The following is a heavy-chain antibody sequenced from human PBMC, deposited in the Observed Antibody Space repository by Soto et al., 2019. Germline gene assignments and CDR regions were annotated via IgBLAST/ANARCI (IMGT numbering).Heavy chain of an antibody. J-gene: IGHJ6*02. Sequence: RLSCAASGFTFSSYSMNWVRQAPGKGLEWVSSISSSSSYIYYADSVKGRFTISRDNAKNSLYLQMNSLRAEDTAVYYCARDSYCSGGRCYFYYYGMDVWGQGTTVTVSS. D-gene: IGHD2-15*01. CDR2: ISSSSSYI. CDR1: GFTFSSYS. CDR3: ARDSYCSGGRCYFYYYGMDV. V-gene: IGHV3-21*01.